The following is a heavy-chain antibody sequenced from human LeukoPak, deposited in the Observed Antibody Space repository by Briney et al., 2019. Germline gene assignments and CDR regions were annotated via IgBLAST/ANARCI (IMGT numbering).Heavy chain of an antibody. CDR1: GGSISYSY. V-gene: IGHV4-59*01. Sequence: PSETLSLTCTVSGGSISYSYWSWIRQPPGKGLEWIGYIYDSGNTNYNPSLKSRVTISVDTSKNQFSLRLSSVAAADTAVYYCARVAANYYYYYMDVWGKGTTVTISS. D-gene: IGHD1-26*01. J-gene: IGHJ6*03. CDR2: IYDSGNT. CDR3: ARVAANYYYYYMDV.